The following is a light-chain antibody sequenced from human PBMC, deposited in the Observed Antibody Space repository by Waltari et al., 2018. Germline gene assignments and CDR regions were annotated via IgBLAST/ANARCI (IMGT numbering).Light chain of an antibody. Sequence: QSALTQPASVSGSPGQSITISCTGTSSDVGGYNSVSWYQQHPGKAPKLIIYDVSKRPSGVSNRFSGSKSGNTASLTISGLQAEDEADYYCSSYTSSSTWVFGGGTKLTVL. J-gene: IGLJ3*02. V-gene: IGLV2-14*01. CDR2: DVS. CDR3: SSYTSSSTWV. CDR1: SSDVGGYNS.